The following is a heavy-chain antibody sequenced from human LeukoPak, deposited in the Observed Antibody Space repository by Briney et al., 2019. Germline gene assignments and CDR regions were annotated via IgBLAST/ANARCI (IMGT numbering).Heavy chain of an antibody. D-gene: IGHD4-23*01. V-gene: IGHV4-34*01. CDR3: AGGPLTTLEPWYY. Sequence: PSETLSLTCVVYGGSLSGYYWNWIRQPPGKGLEWIGEINHSGTTKYNPSLKSRVSISIDTSKNQFSLKVSSVTAADTAVYYCAGGPLTTLEPWYYWGQGTLVTVSS. CDR1: GGSLSGYY. CDR2: INHSGTT. J-gene: IGHJ4*02.